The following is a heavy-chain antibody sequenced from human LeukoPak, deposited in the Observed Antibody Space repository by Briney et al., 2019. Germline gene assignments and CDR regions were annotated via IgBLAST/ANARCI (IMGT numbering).Heavy chain of an antibody. CDR3: AKADRVVVAAYFDY. CDR2: ISGSGGST. V-gene: IGHV3-23*01. J-gene: IGHJ4*02. Sequence: GGSLRLSCAASGFTSSSYAMSWVRQAPGKGLEWVSAISGSGGSTYYADSVKGRFTISRDNSKNTLYLQMNSLRAEDTAVYYCAKADRVVVAAYFDYWGQGTLVTVSS. D-gene: IGHD2-15*01. CDR1: GFTSSSYA.